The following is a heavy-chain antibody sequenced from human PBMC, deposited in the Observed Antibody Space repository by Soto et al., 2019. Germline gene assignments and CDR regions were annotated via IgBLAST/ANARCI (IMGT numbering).Heavy chain of an antibody. CDR2: INQSGAS. Sequence: QLQQWGAGLLKPSETLSLTCAVYNESFSKHYWNWIRQSPGKGLEWIGEINQSGASNYNPSLKGRVTVSVDTSKSQFSLKLNSVTAADTAVYFCARGYYYASGSSFPYWGQGTLVTVSS. V-gene: IGHV4-34*01. J-gene: IGHJ4*02. CDR1: NESFSKHY. CDR3: ARGYYYASGSSFPY. D-gene: IGHD3-10*01.